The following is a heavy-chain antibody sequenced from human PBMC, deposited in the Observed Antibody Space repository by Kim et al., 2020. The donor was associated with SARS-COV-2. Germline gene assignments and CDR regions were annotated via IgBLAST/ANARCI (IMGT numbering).Heavy chain of an antibody. D-gene: IGHD3-22*01. CDR2: IFDGGNT. CDR3: AILMISNTIVY. J-gene: IGHJ4*02. CDR1: GDSIGSTNW. Sequence: SETLSLTCAVSGDSIGSTNWWSWVRQPPGKGLEWIGEIFDGGNTNYNPSLKSRVTISIDKPKNQFFLKVTSVTAADTAVYYCAILMISNTIVYWGPGTLV. V-gene: IGHV4-4*02.